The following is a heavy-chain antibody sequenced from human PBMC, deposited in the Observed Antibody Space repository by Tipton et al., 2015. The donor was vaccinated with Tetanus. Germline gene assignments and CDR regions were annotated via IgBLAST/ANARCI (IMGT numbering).Heavy chain of an antibody. J-gene: IGHJ4*02. V-gene: IGHV6-1*01. D-gene: IGHD6-19*01. CDR1: GDNVSRTSVS. CDR2: THYRSKWYT. CDR3: ARYSSGWYIDY. Sequence: GLVKPSQTLSLSCAISGDNVSRTSVSWLWIRQPPSRGLEWLGRTHYRSKWYTDYAESVKSRITINPDTSKNQFSLQLNSVTPEDTAVYYCARYSSGWYIDYWGQGTLVTVSS.